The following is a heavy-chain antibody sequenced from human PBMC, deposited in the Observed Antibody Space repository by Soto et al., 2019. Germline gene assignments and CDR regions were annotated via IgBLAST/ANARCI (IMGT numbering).Heavy chain of an antibody. CDR1: GFTFSSYA. D-gene: IGHD6-13*01. V-gene: IGHV3-30-3*01. J-gene: IGHJ4*02. CDR3: ARDRRYSSSWYCYFDY. CDR2: ISYDGSNK. Sequence: GGSLRLSCAASGFTFSSYAMHWVRQAPGKGLEWVAVISYDGSNKYYADSVKGRFTISRDNSKNTLYLQMNSLRAEDTAVYYCARDRRYSSSWYCYFDYRGQGTLVTVSS.